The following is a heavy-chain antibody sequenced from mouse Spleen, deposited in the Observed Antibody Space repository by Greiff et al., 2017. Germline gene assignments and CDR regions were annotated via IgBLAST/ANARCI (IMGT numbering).Heavy chain of an antibody. J-gene: IGHJ2*01. V-gene: IGHV1-39*01. CDR2: INPNYGTT. CDR3: AREIYYGSSYYFDY. Sequence: EVQLQESGPELVKPGASVKISCKASGYSFTDYNMNWVKQSNGKSLEWIGVINPNYGTTSYNQKFKGKATLTVDQSSSTAYMQLNSLTSEDSAVYYCAREIYYGSSYYFDYWGQGTTLTVSS. D-gene: IGHD1-1*01. CDR1: GYSFTDYN.